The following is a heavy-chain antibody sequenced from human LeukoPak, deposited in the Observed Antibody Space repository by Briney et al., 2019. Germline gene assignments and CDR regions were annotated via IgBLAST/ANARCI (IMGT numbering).Heavy chain of an antibody. CDR2: IYHSGST. Sequence: SETLSLTCTVSGGSISSSSYYWGWIRQPPGKGLEWIGEIYHSGSTNYNPSLKSRVTISVDTSKNQFSLKLSSVTAADTAVYYCARATRGGSSWPYYYYYMDVWGKGTTVTVSS. D-gene: IGHD6-13*01. J-gene: IGHJ6*03. CDR1: GGSISSSSYY. CDR3: ARATRGGSSWPYYYYYMDV. V-gene: IGHV4-39*07.